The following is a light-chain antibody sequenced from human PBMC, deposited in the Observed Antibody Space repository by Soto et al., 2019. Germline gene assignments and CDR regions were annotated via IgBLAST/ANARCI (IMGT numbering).Light chain of an antibody. CDR2: GAY. CDR3: QQDGTAPWT. Sequence: EVGWAPSPGTLSLSSWERATLSCISSQSVINSYLAWYQQKPGQAPRLLLYGAYNRATGIPDRFSGSGSGTDFTLTISRLEPEDFAVYYCQQDGTAPWTFGQGTKVDI. J-gene: IGKJ1*01. V-gene: IGKV3-20*01. CDR1: QSVINSY.